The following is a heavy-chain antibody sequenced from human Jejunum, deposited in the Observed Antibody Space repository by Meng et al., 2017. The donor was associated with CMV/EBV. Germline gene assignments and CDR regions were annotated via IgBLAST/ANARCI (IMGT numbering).Heavy chain of an antibody. D-gene: IGHD3-16*01. V-gene: IGHV3-7*01. CDR2: MNQDGSER. Sequence: YGMSGGRQAPGKGLEWAANMNQDGSERYYGDSVKGRFVIYRDNAQNSVYLQMNNLRAEDTGVYFCARPLGCHVLSSWGQGTQVTVSS. CDR3: ARPLGCHVLSS. CDR1: YG. J-gene: IGHJ4*02.